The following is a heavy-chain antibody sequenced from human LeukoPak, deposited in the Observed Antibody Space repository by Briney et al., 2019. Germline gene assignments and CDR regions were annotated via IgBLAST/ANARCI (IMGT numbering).Heavy chain of an antibody. CDR1: GYTFTSNY. CDR3: ARDSGTRYQDYYMDV. CDR2: INPSGGST. V-gene: IGHV1-46*01. D-gene: IGHD1-14*01. Sequence: GASVKVSCKSSGYTFTSNYMHWVRQAPGQGLEWMGIINPSGGSTSYAQNFQGRVTMTRDMSTSTVYMELSSLRSEDTAVYYCARDSGTRYQDYYMDVWGKGTTVTVSS. J-gene: IGHJ6*03.